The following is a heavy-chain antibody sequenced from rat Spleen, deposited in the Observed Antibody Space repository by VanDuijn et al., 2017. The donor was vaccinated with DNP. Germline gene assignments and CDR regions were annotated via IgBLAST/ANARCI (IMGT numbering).Heavy chain of an antibody. V-gene: IGHV5-22*01. Sequence: EVQLVESGGGLVQPGRSLKLSCAASGFTFSDYYMAWVRQAPKKGLEWVASISYEGSSTYYGDSVKGRFTISRDNVKSTLYLQMDSLRSDETAIYYCARQGAHYFDYWGQGVMVTVSS. CDR2: ISYEGSST. CDR3: ARQGAHYFDY. CDR1: GFTFSDYY. J-gene: IGHJ2*01.